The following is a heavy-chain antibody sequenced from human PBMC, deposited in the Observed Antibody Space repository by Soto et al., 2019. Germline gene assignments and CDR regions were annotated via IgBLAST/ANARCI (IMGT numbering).Heavy chain of an antibody. CDR2: IYYSGST. D-gene: IGHD6-6*01. V-gene: IGHV4-59*08. J-gene: IGHJ4*02. Sequence: PSETLSLTCTVSGGSIRSYYWSWIRQPPGKGQEWIGYIYYSGSTNYNPSLKSRVTISVDTSKNQCSLKLSSVTAADTAVYFCARHSRIAAQYAFWGQGTPVTVSS. CDR1: GGSIRSYY. CDR3: ARHSRIAAQYAF.